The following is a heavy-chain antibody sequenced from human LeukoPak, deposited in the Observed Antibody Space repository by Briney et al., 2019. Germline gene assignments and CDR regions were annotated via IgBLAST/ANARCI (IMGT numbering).Heavy chain of an antibody. Sequence: GGSLRLSCAASGFTFSSYALHWVRQAPGKGLEWVAVISYDGSNKYYADSVKGRFTISRDNSKNTLYLQMNSLRAEDTAVYYCARGPFLFDSSGHFDYWGQGTLVTVSS. J-gene: IGHJ4*02. CDR3: ARGPFLFDSSGHFDY. V-gene: IGHV3-30-3*01. CDR2: ISYDGSNK. D-gene: IGHD3-22*01. CDR1: GFTFSSYA.